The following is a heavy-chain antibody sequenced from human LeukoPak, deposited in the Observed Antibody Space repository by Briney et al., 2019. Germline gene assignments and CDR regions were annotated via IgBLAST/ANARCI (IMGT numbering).Heavy chain of an antibody. D-gene: IGHD4-17*01. V-gene: IGHV3-7*01. Sequence: GGSLRLSCAASGFTFSTSWMSWVRQSPGKGLEWVADMNPVGGVKFYVDSVKGRFTISRDNAKNSIYLQMDSLRAEDTAVYYCARDPAYGALDYWGQGTLVTVSS. J-gene: IGHJ4*02. CDR3: ARDPAYGALDY. CDR2: MNPVGGVK. CDR1: GFTFSTSW.